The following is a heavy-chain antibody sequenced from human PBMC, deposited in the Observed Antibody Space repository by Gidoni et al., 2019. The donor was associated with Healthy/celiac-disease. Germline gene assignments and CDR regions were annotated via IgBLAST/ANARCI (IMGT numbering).Heavy chain of an antibody. CDR1: GFTFSSYE. CDR2: ISSSGSTI. Sequence: EVQLVESGGGLVQPGGSLRLSCAASGFTFSSYEMNWVRQAPGKGLEWVSYISSSGSTIYYADSVKGRFTISRDNAKNSLYLQMNSLRAEDTAVYYCARYQHPYYDFWSGSSSGYNWFDPWGQGTLVTVSS. J-gene: IGHJ5*02. D-gene: IGHD3-3*01. V-gene: IGHV3-48*03. CDR3: ARYQHPYYDFWSGSSSGYNWFDP.